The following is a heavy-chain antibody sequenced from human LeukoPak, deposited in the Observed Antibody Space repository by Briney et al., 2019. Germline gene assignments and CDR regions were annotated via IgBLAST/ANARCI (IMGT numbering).Heavy chain of an antibody. V-gene: IGHV1-69*06. CDR3: ATGEVGAGAQDY. CDR1: GGTFSSYA. D-gene: IGHD1-26*01. J-gene: IGHJ4*02. CDR2: IIPIFGTA. Sequence: SVKVSCKASGGTFSSYAISWVRQAPGQGLEWMGGIIPIFGTANYAQKFQGRVTMTEDTSTDTAYMELSSLRSEDTAVYYCATGEVGAGAQDYWGQGTLVTVSS.